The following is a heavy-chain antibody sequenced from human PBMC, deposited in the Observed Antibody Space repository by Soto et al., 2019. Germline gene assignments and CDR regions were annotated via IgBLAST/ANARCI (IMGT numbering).Heavy chain of an antibody. V-gene: IGHV4-31*03. Sequence: QVQLQESGPGLVKPSQTLSLTCTVSGGSISSGGYYWSWIRQHPGKGLEWIGYIYYSGSTYYNPSLKSRVTISVDTSKNQFSLKLSSVTAADTAVYYCARGEVLLWFGGTNWFDPWGQGTLVTVSS. D-gene: IGHD3-10*01. CDR2: IYYSGST. CDR3: ARGEVLLWFGGTNWFDP. CDR1: GGSISSGGYY. J-gene: IGHJ5*02.